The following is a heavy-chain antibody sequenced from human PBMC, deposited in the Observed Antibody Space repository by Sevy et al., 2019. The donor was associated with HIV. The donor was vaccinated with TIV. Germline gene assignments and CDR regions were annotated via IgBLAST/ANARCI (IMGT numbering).Heavy chain of an antibody. Sequence: GGSLRLSWTTSGFTFGDFAMSWFRQAPGKGLEWVGFIRSKDYGGTTEYAASVKGRFTISRDDSKNIAYMQMNSLKTEDTAVYFCTRDGGGGNILASYYYYDMDVWGQGTTVTVSS. CDR3: TRDGGGGNILASYYYYDMDV. V-gene: IGHV3-49*03. J-gene: IGHJ6*02. CDR1: GFTFGDFA. CDR2: IRSKDYGGTT. D-gene: IGHD2-21*01.